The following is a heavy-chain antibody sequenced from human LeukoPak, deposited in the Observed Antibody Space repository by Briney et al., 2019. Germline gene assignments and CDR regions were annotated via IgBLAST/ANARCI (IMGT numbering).Heavy chain of an antibody. Sequence: SETLSLTCAVSSGSISSSNWWSWVRQPPGKGLEWIGEIYHNGNTNYNPPLRSPVTISVDKSKNQFSLKLSSVTAAETAVYYCARGGVGPGYDIDYWGQGTLVTVSS. D-gene: IGHD3-9*01. CDR2: IYHNGNT. CDR3: ARGGVGPGYDIDY. V-gene: IGHV4-4*02. J-gene: IGHJ4*02. CDR1: SGSISSSNW.